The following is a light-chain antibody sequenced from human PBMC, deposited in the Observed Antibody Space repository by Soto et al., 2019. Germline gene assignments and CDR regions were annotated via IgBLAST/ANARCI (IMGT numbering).Light chain of an antibody. CDR2: DVS. J-gene: IGLJ1*01. Sequence: QSVLAQPASVSGSPGQSITISCTGTSSDVGRYNYVSWFQQHPGKAPKLLIYDVSNWPSGVSDRFSGSKSGKTASLTLSGPQAEGEGYYYCSSFTTSSTFVFGTGTKLTVL. V-gene: IGLV2-14*01. CDR1: SSDVGRYNY. CDR3: SSFTTSSTFV.